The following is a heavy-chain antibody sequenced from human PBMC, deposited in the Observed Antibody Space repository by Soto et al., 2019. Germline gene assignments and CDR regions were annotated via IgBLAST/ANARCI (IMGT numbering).Heavy chain of an antibody. Sequence: QVQLVQSGAEVKKPGASVKVSCKASGYTFTSYGISWVRQAPGQGPEWMGWISAYNGNTKYAQKLQGRVTMTTDTATSTADMELRSLRSDDTAVYYCARDLGQQLFDYWGQGTLVTVSS. CDR2: ISAYNGNT. CDR3: ARDLGQQLFDY. V-gene: IGHV1-18*01. J-gene: IGHJ4*02. D-gene: IGHD6-13*01. CDR1: GYTFTSYG.